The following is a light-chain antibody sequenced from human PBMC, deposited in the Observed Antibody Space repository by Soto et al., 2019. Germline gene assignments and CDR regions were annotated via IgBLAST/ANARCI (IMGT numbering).Light chain of an antibody. CDR2: DDD. J-gene: IGLJ1*01. CDR1: SSNIGGNS. Sequence: QSVLTQPPSVSAAPGPKVTISCSGGSSNIGGNSVSWYQQLPGTAPKLLIYDDDKRPSGIPDRFSGSKSGTSATLGITGFQTGDEADYYCGSWDSSLNAYVFATGTKVTVL. V-gene: IGLV1-51*01. CDR3: GSWDSSLNAYV.